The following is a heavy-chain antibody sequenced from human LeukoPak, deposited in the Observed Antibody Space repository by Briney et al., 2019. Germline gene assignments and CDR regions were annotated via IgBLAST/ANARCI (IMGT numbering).Heavy chain of an antibody. V-gene: IGHV3-43*01. CDR2: ISWDGGST. J-gene: IGHJ4*02. D-gene: IGHD6-13*01. Sequence: GGSLRLSCAASGFTFDDYTMHWVRQAPGKGLEWVSLISWDGGSTYYADSVKGRFTISRDNSKNSLYLQMNSLRTEDTALYYCAKDSDVAAAGSYFDYWGQGTLVTVSS. CDR3: AKDSDVAAAGSYFDY. CDR1: GFTFDDYT.